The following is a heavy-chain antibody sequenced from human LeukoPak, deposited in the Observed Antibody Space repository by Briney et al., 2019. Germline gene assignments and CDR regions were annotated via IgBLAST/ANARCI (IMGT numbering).Heavy chain of an antibody. V-gene: IGHV1-2*02. D-gene: IGHD4-17*01. Sequence: ASVKVSCKASGYIFADYYIHWVRQAPGQGPEWVGWINPNSGDTKYPQQFQGRVTITSDTSISTAYMELKRLTSDDTAVYYCAGDTGTRTSLLEYLGQGTLVSV. CDR3: AGDTGTRTSLLEY. CDR2: INPNSGDT. J-gene: IGHJ4*02. CDR1: GYIFADYY.